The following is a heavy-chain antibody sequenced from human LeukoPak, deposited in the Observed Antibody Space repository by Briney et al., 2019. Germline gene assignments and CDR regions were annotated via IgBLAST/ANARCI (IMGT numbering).Heavy chain of an antibody. CDR2: ICSSGSTI. D-gene: IGHD5-24*01. J-gene: IGHJ4*02. CDR3: ARDPSEMATITNYFDY. Sequence: GGSLRLSCAASGFTFSSYEMNWVRQAPGKGLEWVSYICSSGSTIYYADSVKGRFTISRDNAKNSLYLQMNSLRAEDTAVYYCARDPSEMATITNYFDYWGQGTLVTVSS. CDR1: GFTFSSYE. V-gene: IGHV3-48*03.